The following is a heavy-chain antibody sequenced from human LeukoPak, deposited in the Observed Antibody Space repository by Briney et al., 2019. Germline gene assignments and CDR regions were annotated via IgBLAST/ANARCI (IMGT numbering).Heavy chain of an antibody. J-gene: IGHJ4*02. V-gene: IGHV4-59*01. CDR2: IYYSGST. CDR1: GGSISSYY. Sequence: SETLSLTCTVSGGSISSYYWSWIRQPPGKGLEWIGYIYYSGSTNYNPSLKSRVTISVDTSKNQFSLKLSSVTAADTAVYYCARGVGVRGVIIMDYWGQGTLVTVSS. D-gene: IGHD3-10*01. CDR3: ARGVGVRGVIIMDY.